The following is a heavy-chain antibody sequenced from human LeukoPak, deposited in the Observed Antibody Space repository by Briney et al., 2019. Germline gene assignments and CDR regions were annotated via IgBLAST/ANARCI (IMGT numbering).Heavy chain of an antibody. Sequence: GGPLRLSCAASEFTVSSNYMSWVRQAPGKGLEWVSVIYSDGSTNYADSVKGRLTISRDNSKNTLYLQMNSLRAEDTAVYYCARDMSTGYNWFDPWGQGTLVTVSS. CDR1: EFTVSSNY. CDR2: IYSDGST. CDR3: ARDMSTGYNWFDP. J-gene: IGHJ5*02. D-gene: IGHD1-14*01. V-gene: IGHV3-53*01.